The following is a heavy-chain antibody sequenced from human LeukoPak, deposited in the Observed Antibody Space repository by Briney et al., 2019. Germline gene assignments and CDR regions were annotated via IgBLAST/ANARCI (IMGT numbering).Heavy chain of an antibody. J-gene: IGHJ4*02. V-gene: IGHV3-74*01. CDR1: GFTFNSYT. CDR2: LKTDGTYI. D-gene: IGHD3-22*01. Sequence: PGGSLRLSCAASGFTFNSYTMNWVRQAPGKGLVWVPRLKTDGTYIGYAYSVKGRCTISRDNARNTLYLQMNSLRAEDTAVYFCARGISPANTMIDYWGLGTLVSVSS. CDR3: ARGISPANTMIDY.